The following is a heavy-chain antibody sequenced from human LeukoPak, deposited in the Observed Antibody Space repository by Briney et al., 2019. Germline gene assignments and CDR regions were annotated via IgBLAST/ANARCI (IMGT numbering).Heavy chain of an antibody. CDR1: GFTVSSNY. CDR3: ARRREYYYDSSGYSYYFDY. D-gene: IGHD3-22*01. CDR2: IYSGGST. Sequence: GGSLRLSCAASGFTVSSNYMSWVRQAPGKGLEWVSVIYSGGSTYYADSVKGRFTISRDNSENTLYLQMNSLRAEDTAVYYCARRREYYYDSSGYSYYFDYWGQGTLVTVSS. J-gene: IGHJ4*02. V-gene: IGHV3-66*01.